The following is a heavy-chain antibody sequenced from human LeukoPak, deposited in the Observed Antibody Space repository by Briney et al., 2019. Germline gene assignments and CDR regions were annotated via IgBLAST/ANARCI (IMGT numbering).Heavy chain of an antibody. V-gene: IGHV4-34*01. D-gene: IGHD6-13*01. CDR1: GGSFSGYY. CDR2: INHSGST. CDR3: ARSYYSSSWYNNWFDP. Sequence: SETLSLTCAVYGGSFSGYYWSWIRQPPGKGLEWIGEINHSGSTNYNPSLKSRVTISVDTSKNQFSLKLSSVTAADTAVYYCARSYYSSSWYNNWFDPWGQGTLVTVSS. J-gene: IGHJ5*02.